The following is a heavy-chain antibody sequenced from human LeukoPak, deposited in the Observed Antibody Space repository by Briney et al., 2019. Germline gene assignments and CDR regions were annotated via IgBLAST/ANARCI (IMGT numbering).Heavy chain of an antibody. Sequence: GGSLRLSCAASGFTFSSYSMNWVRQAPGKGLEWISYISSASNTIYYADSVKGRFTISRDNAKNSVYLQMNSLRAEDTAMYYCARDGWFGDYNWFDPWGQGTPATVSS. J-gene: IGHJ5*02. D-gene: IGHD3-10*01. CDR2: ISSASNTI. V-gene: IGHV3-48*01. CDR1: GFTFSSYS. CDR3: ARDGWFGDYNWFDP.